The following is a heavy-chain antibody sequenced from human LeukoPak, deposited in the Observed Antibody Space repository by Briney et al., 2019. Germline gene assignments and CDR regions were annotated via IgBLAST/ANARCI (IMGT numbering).Heavy chain of an antibody. V-gene: IGHV1-8*01. CDR2: MNPKRGNT. Sequence: ASVKVSCKASGYSFTSFDINWVRQGSGQGLEWMGWMNPKRGNTGYAPTFQGRVTITRDTSIDTAFMELSSLRPDDTAVYYCARGGSSSSYYNNYGMDVWGQGTTITVYS. CDR3: ARGGSSSSYYNNYGMDV. D-gene: IGHD6-13*01. CDR1: GYSFTSFD. J-gene: IGHJ6*02.